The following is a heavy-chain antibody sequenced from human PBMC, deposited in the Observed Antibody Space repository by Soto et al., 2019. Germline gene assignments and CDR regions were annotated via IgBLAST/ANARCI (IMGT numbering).Heavy chain of an antibody. CDR2: ISYDGSNN. J-gene: IGHJ6*02. D-gene: IGHD6-19*01. CDR1: GFTFSTYA. CDR3: ARPDNGGWEPPCYDYGMDV. Sequence: QVQLVESGGGVVQPGRSLRLSCAASGFTFSTYAMHWVRQAPGKGLEWVALISYDGSNNYYADSVKGRFTISRDNSKNXLXPQMNGLRAEDTAVYDCARPDNGGWEPPCYDYGMDVWGQGTTVAVS. V-gene: IGHV3-30-3*01.